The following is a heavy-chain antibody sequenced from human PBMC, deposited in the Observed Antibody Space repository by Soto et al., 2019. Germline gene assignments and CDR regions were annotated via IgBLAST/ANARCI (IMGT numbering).Heavy chain of an antibody. Sequence: GASVKVSCKASGYTFTGYYMHWVRQAPGQGLEWMGIINPSGGSTGYAQKFQGRATMSRDTSTSTVYMELSSLRSEDTAIYYCAKSPNFYCSSPYCYKFYFDFWGQGALVTVSS. CDR1: GYTFTGYY. CDR3: AKSPNFYCSSPYCYKFYFDF. D-gene: IGHD2-2*02. CDR2: INPSGGST. J-gene: IGHJ4*02. V-gene: IGHV1-46*01.